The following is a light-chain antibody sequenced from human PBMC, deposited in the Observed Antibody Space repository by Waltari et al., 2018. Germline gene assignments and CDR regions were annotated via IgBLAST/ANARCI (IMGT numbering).Light chain of an antibody. CDR3: CSYAGRITFVV. V-gene: IGLV2-23*01. J-gene: IGLJ2*01. Sequence: QSALTQPASVSGSPGQSITISCTGTSSDLGGYNFVSWYQQPPGKAPKVLIFEGTKRPSGISNRFSGSKSGNTASLTISGLQAEDEADYYCCSYAGRITFVVFGGGTKLTVL. CDR1: SSDLGGYNF. CDR2: EGT.